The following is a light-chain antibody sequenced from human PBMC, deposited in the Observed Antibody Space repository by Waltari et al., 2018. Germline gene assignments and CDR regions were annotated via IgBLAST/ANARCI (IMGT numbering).Light chain of an antibody. CDR3: LQDYDSLA. J-gene: IGKJ1*01. CDR2: AAS. V-gene: IGKV1-6*01. CDR1: QGIRND. Sequence: AIQMTQSPSSLSASVGDRVTITCRSSQGIRNDLGWYQQKPGKAPKLLIYAASSLQSGVPSSFSGSGSGTDFTLTISSLQPEDFATYYCLQDYDSLAFGQGTKVEIK.